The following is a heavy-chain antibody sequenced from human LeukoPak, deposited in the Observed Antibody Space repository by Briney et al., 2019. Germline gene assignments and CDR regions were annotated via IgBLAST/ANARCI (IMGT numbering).Heavy chain of an antibody. V-gene: IGHV3-30*02. CDR3: ARHREQDRYCSYTTCPDLDAFDI. CDR1: GFTFSSYG. J-gene: IGHJ3*02. Sequence: QTGGSLRLSCAASGFTFSSYGMHWVRQAPGKGLEWVAFIRYDGSNKYYADSVKGRFTISRDNAKNSLYLQMNSLRAEDTAVYYCARHREQDRYCSYTTCPDLDAFDIWGQGTMVTVSS. D-gene: IGHD2-2*01. CDR2: IRYDGSNK.